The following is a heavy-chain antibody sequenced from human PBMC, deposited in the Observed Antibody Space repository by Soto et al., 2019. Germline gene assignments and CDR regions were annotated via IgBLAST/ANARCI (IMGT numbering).Heavy chain of an antibody. CDR2: IYYSGST. CDR1: GGSISSYY. V-gene: IGHV4-59*13. J-gene: IGHJ4*02. Sequence: SETLSLTCTVSGGSISSYYWSWIRQPPGKGLEWIGYIYYSGSTNYNPSLKSRVTISVDTSKNQFSLKLSSVTAADTAVYYCARVGNIAARPFDYWGQGTLVTVSS. CDR3: ARVGNIAARPFDY. D-gene: IGHD6-6*01.